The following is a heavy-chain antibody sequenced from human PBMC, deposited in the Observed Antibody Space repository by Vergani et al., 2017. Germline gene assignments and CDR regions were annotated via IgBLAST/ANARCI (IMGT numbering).Heavy chain of an antibody. Sequence: QVQLVQSGAEVKKPGASVKVSCKASGYTFSGYYMHWVRQAPGQGLEWMGWINPNSGGTNYAQTFQGSVTMTRDTSISTAYMELSRLRSDDTAVYYCARSQRGYSYGYDYWGQGTLVTVSS. CDR1: GYTFSGYY. J-gene: IGHJ4*02. CDR3: ARSQRGYSYGYDY. CDR2: INPNSGGT. V-gene: IGHV1-2*02. D-gene: IGHD5-18*01.